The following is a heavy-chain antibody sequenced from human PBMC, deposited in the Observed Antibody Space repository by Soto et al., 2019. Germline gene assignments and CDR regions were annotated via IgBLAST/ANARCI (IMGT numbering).Heavy chain of an antibody. D-gene: IGHD1-26*01. CDR1: EFTFSSYG. CDR2: ISYDGSNK. V-gene: IGHV3-30*18. CDR3: ANSGNYFGYFEY. Sequence: PVWPLRLSCTASEFTFSSYGVHWVLKDPCKVLECLAVISYDGSNKYYADSVKGRFTISRDNSKNTLYLQMNSLRAEDTAVYYCANSGNYFGYFEYWGQGTLVTVSS. J-gene: IGHJ4*02.